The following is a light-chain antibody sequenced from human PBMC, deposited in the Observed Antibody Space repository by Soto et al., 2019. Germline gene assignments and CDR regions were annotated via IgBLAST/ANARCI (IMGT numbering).Light chain of an antibody. CDR2: TND. Sequence: QSVLTQPPSASGTPGQRVTISCSGSSSNIGVNYVYWYQQLPGTAPKLLIYTNDQRPSGVPDRFSGSKSGTSASLAISGRRSEDDADYHCATWDDSRSGVVFGGGTKLTVL. V-gene: IGLV1-47*01. J-gene: IGLJ2*01. CDR3: ATWDDSRSGVV. CDR1: SSNIGVNY.